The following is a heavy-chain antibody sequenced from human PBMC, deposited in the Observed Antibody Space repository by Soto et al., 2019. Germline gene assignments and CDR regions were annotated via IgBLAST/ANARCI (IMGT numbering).Heavy chain of an antibody. CDR2: IYYSGST. J-gene: IGHJ4*02. CDR1: GGSISSGDYY. CDR3: ARGGVGATDLFY. V-gene: IGHV4-30-4*01. D-gene: IGHD1-26*01. Sequence: SETLSLTCTVSGGSISSGDYYWSWIRQPPGKGLEWIGYIYYSGSTYYNPSLKSRVTISVDTSKNQFSLKLSSVTAADTAVYYCARGGVGATDLFYWGQGTLVTVS.